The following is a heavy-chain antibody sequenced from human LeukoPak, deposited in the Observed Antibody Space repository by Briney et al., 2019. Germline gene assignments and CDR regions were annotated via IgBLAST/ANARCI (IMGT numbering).Heavy chain of an antibody. CDR2: IYYSGST. J-gene: IGHJ4*02. D-gene: IGHD3-10*01. V-gene: IGHV4-30-4*01. CDR3: ARAPSRSGSYYPYFDY. Sequence: SQTLSLTCTVSGGSISSGDYYWSWIRQPPGKGLEWIGSIYYSGSTYYNPSLKSRVTISVDTSKNQFSLKLSSVTAADTAVYYCARAPSRSGSYYPYFDYWGQGTLVTVSS. CDR1: GGSISSGDYY.